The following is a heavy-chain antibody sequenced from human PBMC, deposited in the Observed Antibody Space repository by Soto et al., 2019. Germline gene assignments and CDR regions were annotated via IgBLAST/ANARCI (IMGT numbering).Heavy chain of an antibody. D-gene: IGHD2-2*01. CDR2: INHSGST. Sequence: SETLSLTCAVYGGSFSGYYWSWIRQPPGKGLEWIGEINHSGSTNYNPSLKSRVTISVDTSKNQFSLKLSSVTAADTAVYYCARGPGYCSSTSCHPNDYWGQGTLVTVSS. V-gene: IGHV4-34*01. CDR3: ARGPGYCSSTSCHPNDY. J-gene: IGHJ4*02. CDR1: GGSFSGYY.